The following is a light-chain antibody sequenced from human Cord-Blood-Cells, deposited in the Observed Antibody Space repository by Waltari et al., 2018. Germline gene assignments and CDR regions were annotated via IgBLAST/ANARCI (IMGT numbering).Light chain of an antibody. CDR1: KLGDKY. J-gene: IGLJ1*01. Sequence: SYELTQPPSVSVSPGQTASITCAGDKLGDKYACWYQQKPGQSPVRVNYQDIKRPSGIPERFSSSNAGNTATLAISGTQAMDEADYYCQAWDSSTAVFGTGTKVTVL. CDR3: QAWDSSTAV. V-gene: IGLV3-1*01. CDR2: QDI.